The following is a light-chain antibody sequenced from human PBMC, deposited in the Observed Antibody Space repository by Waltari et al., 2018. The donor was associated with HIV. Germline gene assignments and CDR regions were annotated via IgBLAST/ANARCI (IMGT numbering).Light chain of an antibody. CDR2: EAS. V-gene: IGKV1-33*01. Sequence: DIQMTQSPSSLSSYVGDTFTITCQASQDISKHLNWYQQKPGKAPKVIISEASNLETGVPPRFSGSGSGRDFSLTISSLQPEDVATYYCQQSAHLWTFDRGTKVEL. CDR1: QDISKH. J-gene: IGKJ1*01. CDR3: QQSAHLWT.